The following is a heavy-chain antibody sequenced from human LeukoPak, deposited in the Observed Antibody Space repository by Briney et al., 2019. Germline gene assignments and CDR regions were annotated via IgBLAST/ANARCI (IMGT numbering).Heavy chain of an antibody. V-gene: IGHV3-23*01. J-gene: IGHJ4*02. D-gene: IGHD3-10*01. CDR2: ISGSGGST. CDR1: GFTFSSYA. Sequence: GGSLRLSCAASGFTFSSYAMSWVRQAPGKGLGWVSAISGSGGSTYYADSVKGRFTISRDNYKNTLYLQMNSLRAEDTAVYYCAKDMRYYGSGSQYYFDYWGQGTLVTVSS. CDR3: AKDMRYYGSGSQYYFDY.